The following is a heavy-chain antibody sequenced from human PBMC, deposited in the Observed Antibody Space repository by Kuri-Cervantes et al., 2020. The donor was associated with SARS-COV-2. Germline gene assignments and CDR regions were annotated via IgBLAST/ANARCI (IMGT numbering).Heavy chain of an antibody. J-gene: IGHJ6*02. D-gene: IGHD3-3*01. Sequence: LRLFCTVSGGSISSGGYYWSWIRQHPGKGLEWIGYIYYSGSTYYNPSLKSRVTISVDTSKNQFSLKLSSVTAADTAVYYCARAGVGDFWSGYYGMDVWGQGTTVTVS. V-gene: IGHV4-31*02. CDR2: IYYSGST. CDR1: GGSISSGGYY. CDR3: ARAGVGDFWSGYYGMDV.